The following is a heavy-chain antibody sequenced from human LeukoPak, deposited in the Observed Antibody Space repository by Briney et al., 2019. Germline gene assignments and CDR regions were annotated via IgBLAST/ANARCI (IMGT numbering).Heavy chain of an antibody. J-gene: IGHJ5*02. V-gene: IGHV3-30*18. CDR1: GFTFSSYG. D-gene: IGHD6-13*01. Sequence: GGSLRLSCAASGFTFSSYGMHWVRQAPGKGLEWVAVISYDGSNKYYADSVKGRFTISRDNSKNTLYLQMNSLRAEDTAVYYCAKTALAAAPSGWFDPWGQGTLVTVSS. CDR2: ISYDGSNK. CDR3: AKTALAAAPSGWFDP.